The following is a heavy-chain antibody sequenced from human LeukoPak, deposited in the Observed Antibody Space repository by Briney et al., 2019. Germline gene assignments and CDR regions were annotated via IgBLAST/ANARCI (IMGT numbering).Heavy chain of an antibody. D-gene: IGHD4-17*01. CDR1: GFTFSSYG. CDR3: ARIPVTTSPVDS. CDR2: ISYDGSNK. V-gene: IGHV3-30*03. J-gene: IGHJ4*02. Sequence: GGSLRLSCAASGFTFSSYGMHWVRQAPGKGLEWVAVISYDGSNKYYADSVKGRFTISRDNSKNTLYLQMNSLRAEDTALYYCARIPVTTSPVDSWGQGTLVTVSS.